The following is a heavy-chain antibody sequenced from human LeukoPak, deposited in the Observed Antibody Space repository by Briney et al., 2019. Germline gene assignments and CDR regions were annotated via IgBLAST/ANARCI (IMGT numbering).Heavy chain of an antibody. CDR2: ISGNGGTT. J-gene: IGHJ4*02. D-gene: IGHD6-13*01. Sequence: GGSLRLSCAASGFTVSSSYMNWVRQAPGKGLEWVSVISGNGGTTYYADSVKGRFTISRDNSKNTLYLQMNSLRVEDTAVYYCAKGRTGYIPDSWGQGTLVTVSS. CDR1: GFTVSSSY. V-gene: IGHV3-23*01. CDR3: AKGRTGYIPDS.